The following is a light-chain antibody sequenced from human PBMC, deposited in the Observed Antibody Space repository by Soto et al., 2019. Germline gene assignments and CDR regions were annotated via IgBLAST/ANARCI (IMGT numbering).Light chain of an antibody. CDR1: QSVSGSY. V-gene: IGKV3-20*01. Sequence: EIVLTQSPGTVSLSPGNRATLSCRASQSVSGSYIAWYQQKPGQAPRLLIYGASSRATGIADRFSGSGSGTDFTLTISRLEPEDFAVYYCQQYSGSIRTFGQRTKADIK. CDR2: GAS. J-gene: IGKJ1*01. CDR3: QQYSGSIRT.